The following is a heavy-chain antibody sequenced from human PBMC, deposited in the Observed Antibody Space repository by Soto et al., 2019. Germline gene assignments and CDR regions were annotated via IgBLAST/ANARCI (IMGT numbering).Heavy chain of an antibody. Sequence: EVQLVESGGGLVKPGGSLRLSCAASGFTFSSYSMNWVRQAPGKGLEWVSSISSSSSYIYYADSVKGRFTISRDNAKNSLYMKMNSMRDEDTAVYYCARDLYSSSARYFDYWGQGTLVTVSS. V-gene: IGHV3-21*01. J-gene: IGHJ4*02. CDR3: ARDLYSSSARYFDY. CDR1: GFTFSSYS. CDR2: ISSSSSYI. D-gene: IGHD6-6*01.